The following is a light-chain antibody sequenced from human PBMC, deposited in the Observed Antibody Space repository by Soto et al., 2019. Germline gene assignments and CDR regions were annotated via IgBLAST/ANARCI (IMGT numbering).Light chain of an antibody. J-gene: IGLJ2*01. CDR1: SSDVGVYNY. V-gene: IGLV2-8*01. CDR2: EVT. CDR3: SSSAGSSTL. Sequence: QSVLTQPPSASGSPGQSVTISCTGSSSDVGVYNYVSWYKQHPGKAPELVIYEVTRRPSDVPDRFSGSKSGNTASLTVSGLQTEDEADYYCSSSAGSSTLFGGGTQLTVL.